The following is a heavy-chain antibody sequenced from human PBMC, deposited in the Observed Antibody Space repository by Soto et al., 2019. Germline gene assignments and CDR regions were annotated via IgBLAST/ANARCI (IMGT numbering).Heavy chain of an antibody. CDR2: ILYDGGNE. D-gene: IGHD1-26*01. J-gene: IGHJ4*02. CDR3: AKGPFTHSGSFQHYFEY. CDR1: GFPFSIYN. V-gene: IGHV3-33*06. Sequence: QVHLVESGGGIVQPGRSLRLSCAASGFPFSIYNMHWVRQAPGKGLEWVAGILYDGGNEYYVDSVKGRFTISRDNSKNTLELQMSSLRPEDTAIYYCAKGPFTHSGSFQHYFEYWGQGTLVTVSS.